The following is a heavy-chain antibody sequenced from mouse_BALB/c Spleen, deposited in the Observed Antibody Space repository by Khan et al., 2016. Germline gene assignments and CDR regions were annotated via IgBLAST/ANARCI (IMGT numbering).Heavy chain of an antibody. CDR3: ARDGWGYYAMHY. CDR2: IWGDGST. Sequence: QVQLKESGPGLVAPSQSLSITCTVSGFSLFGYGVNWIRQPPGKGLVWLGMIWGDGSTDYNSALKYRLNITKDNSKSQVFLKVNSLQTDETARYYCARDGWGYYAMHYWGLGTSVTVSS. CDR1: GFSLFGYG. D-gene: IGHD2-2*01. J-gene: IGHJ4*01. V-gene: IGHV2-6-7*01.